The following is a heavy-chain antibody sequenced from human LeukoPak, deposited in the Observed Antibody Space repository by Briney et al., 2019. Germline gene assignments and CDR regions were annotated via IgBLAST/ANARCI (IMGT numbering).Heavy chain of an antibody. D-gene: IGHD2-2*01. Sequence: SETLSLTCTVSGGSISSYYWSWIRQPPGKGLEWIGYIYYSGSTYYNPSLKSRVTISVDTSKNQFSLKLSSVTAADTAVYYCARERPCSTSCYYYYYMDVWGKGTTVTISS. CDR3: ARERPCSTSCYYYYYMDV. CDR1: GGSISSYY. V-gene: IGHV4-59*12. J-gene: IGHJ6*03. CDR2: IYYSGST.